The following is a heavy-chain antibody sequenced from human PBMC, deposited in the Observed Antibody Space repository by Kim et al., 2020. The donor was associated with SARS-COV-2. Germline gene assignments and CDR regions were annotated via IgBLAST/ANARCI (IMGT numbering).Heavy chain of an antibody. CDR3: ASHATYCSGGSCYRYYYYGMDV. CDR2: IIPIFGTA. J-gene: IGHJ6*02. Sequence: SVKVSCKASGGTFSSYAISWVRQAPGQGLEWMGGIIPIFGTANYAQKFQGRVTITADESTSTAYMELSSLRSEDTAVYYCASHATYCSGGSCYRYYYYGMDVWGQGTTVTVSS. CDR1: GGTFSSYA. V-gene: IGHV1-69*13. D-gene: IGHD2-15*01.